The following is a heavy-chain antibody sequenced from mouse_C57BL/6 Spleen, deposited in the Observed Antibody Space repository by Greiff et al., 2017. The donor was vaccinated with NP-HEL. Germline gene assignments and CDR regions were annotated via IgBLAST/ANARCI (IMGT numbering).Heavy chain of an antibody. Sequence: VQLQQSGAELVKPGASVKLSCKASGYTFTSYWMHWVKQRPGRGLEWIGRIDPNSGGTKYNEKFKSKATLTVDKPSSTAYMQLSSLTSEDSAVDYCASRVYDDDGAWFAYWGQGTLVTVSA. CDR3: ASRVYDDDGAWFAY. CDR2: IDPNSGGT. V-gene: IGHV1-72*01. CDR1: GYTFTSYW. D-gene: IGHD2-4*01. J-gene: IGHJ3*01.